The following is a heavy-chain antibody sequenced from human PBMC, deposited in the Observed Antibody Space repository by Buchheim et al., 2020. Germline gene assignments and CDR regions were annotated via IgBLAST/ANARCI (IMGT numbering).Heavy chain of an antibody. Sequence: EVQVLESGGGLVQPGGSLRLSCSASGFTFSTYAMSWVRQAPGKGLVCVAAISGDGGTTYHADSVKGRFTISRDNPTNTVYLQMNSLRLEDTAVYYCAKALYGGMDYWGRGTL. CDR3: AKALYGGMDY. D-gene: IGHD4-23*01. CDR1: GFTFSTYA. CDR2: ISGDGGTT. V-gene: IGHV3-23*01. J-gene: IGHJ4*02.